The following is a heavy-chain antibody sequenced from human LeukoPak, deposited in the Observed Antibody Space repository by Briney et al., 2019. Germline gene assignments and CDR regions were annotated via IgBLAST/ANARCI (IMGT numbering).Heavy chain of an antibody. Sequence: SQSLSLTCAISGDSVSSNSAAWNWIRQSPSRGLEWLGRTYYRSKWYIDYAASVKSRITINSDTSKNQLSLQLNSVTPEDTAVYYCARDFGRVLDCWGQGTLVTVSS. D-gene: IGHD3-3*01. V-gene: IGHV6-1*01. CDR2: TYYRSKWYI. CDR1: GDSVSSNSAA. J-gene: IGHJ4*02. CDR3: ARDFGRVLDC.